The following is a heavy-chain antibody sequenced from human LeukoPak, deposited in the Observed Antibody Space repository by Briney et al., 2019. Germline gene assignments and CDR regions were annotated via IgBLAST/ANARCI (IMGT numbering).Heavy chain of an antibody. D-gene: IGHD3-22*01. V-gene: IGHV3-23*01. J-gene: IGHJ4*02. Sequence: GGSLRLSCAASGFTFSRLAMTWVRQAPGKGLEWVSTISASGPYYADAVRGRFTISRDNSRNTLSLQMDSLRAEDTAVYYCAKDHESDGYPCLDHWGLGALVTVSS. CDR2: ISASGP. CDR1: GFTFSRLA. CDR3: AKDHESDGYPCLDH.